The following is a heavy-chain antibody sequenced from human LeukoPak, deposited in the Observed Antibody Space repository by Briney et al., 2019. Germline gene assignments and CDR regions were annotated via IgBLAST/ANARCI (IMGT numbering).Heavy chain of an antibody. J-gene: IGHJ3*02. CDR3: ARRAYYYDSSGYYFDAFDI. V-gene: IGHV4-59*08. CDR2: IYYSGST. CDR1: GGSISSYY. D-gene: IGHD3-22*01. Sequence: SETLSLTCTVSGGSISSYYWRWIRQPPGKGLEWIGYIYYSGSTNYNPSLKSRVTISVDTSKNQFSLKLSSVTAADTAVYYCARRAYYYDSSGYYFDAFDIWGQGTMVTVSS.